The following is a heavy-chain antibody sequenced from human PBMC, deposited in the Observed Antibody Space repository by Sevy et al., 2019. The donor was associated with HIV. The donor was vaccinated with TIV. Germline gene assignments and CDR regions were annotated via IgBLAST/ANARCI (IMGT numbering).Heavy chain of an antibody. CDR3: SIYYDIRAFDS. CDR2: IRGKANNYAT. CDR1: GFTFSDAA. Sequence: GGSLRLSCAGSGFTFSDAAIHWVRQASGKGLEWLGRIRGKANNYATAYAASVKDRFSISRKELKDTAYLQMNSLRTEDAAMYYCSIYYDIRAFDSWGQGTQVTVSS. D-gene: IGHD3-22*01. J-gene: IGHJ4*02. V-gene: IGHV3-73*01.